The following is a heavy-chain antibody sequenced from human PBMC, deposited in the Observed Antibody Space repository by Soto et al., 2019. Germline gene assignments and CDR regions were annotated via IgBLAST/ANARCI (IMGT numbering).Heavy chain of an antibody. V-gene: IGHV3-30-3*01. J-gene: IGHJ4*02. CDR3: ARDDVGATIPVLDY. D-gene: IGHD1-26*01. CDR2: ISYDGSNK. Sequence: GGSLRLSCAASGFTLSSYAMHWVRQAPGKGLEWVAVISYDGSNKYYADSVKGRFTISRDNSKNTLYLQMNSLRAEDTAVYYCARDDVGATIPVLDYWGQGTQVTVSA. CDR1: GFTLSSYA.